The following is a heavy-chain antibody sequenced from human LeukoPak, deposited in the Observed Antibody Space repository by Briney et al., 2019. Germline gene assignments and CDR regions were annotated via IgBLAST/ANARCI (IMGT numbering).Heavy chain of an antibody. CDR1: GYTFTSYA. V-gene: IGHV1-3*01. J-gene: IGHJ6*02. CDR2: INAGNGNT. CDR3: ARDSWGSMDHYYGMDV. D-gene: IGHD6-13*01. Sequence: ASVKVSCKASGYTFTSYAMHWVRQAPGQRLEWMGWINAGNGNTKYSQKFQGRVTITRDTSASTAYMELSSLRSEDTAVYYCARDSWGSMDHYYGMDVWGQGATVTVSS.